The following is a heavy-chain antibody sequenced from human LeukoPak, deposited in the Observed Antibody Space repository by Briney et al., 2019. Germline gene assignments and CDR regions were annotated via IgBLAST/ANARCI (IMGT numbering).Heavy chain of an antibody. D-gene: IGHD1-1*01. CDR2: IKQDGSEK. Sequence: GGSLRLSCAASGFTYSTYWMSWVRQAPGKGLEWVANIKQDGSEKYYVDSVKGRFTISRDNAKNSLYLQMNSLRAEDTAVYYCARGVPTGIDYFDYWGQGTLVTVSS. CDR1: GFTYSTYW. V-gene: IGHV3-7*01. CDR3: ARGVPTGIDYFDY. J-gene: IGHJ4*02.